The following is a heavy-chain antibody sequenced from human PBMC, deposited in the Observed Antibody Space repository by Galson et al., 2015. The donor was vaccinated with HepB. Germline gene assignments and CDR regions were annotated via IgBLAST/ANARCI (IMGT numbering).Heavy chain of an antibody. CDR1: GFTFRNYG. V-gene: IGHV3-33*08. Sequence: SLRLSCAASGFTFRNYGMHWVRQAPGKGLEWVALIWYDGTNKYYADSVKGRFTISRDNSKNTLYLRMNSLRAEDTAVYYCVREFSGLYYFDYWGQGTLVTVSS. J-gene: IGHJ4*02. D-gene: IGHD3-10*01. CDR2: IWYDGTNK. CDR3: VREFSGLYYFDY.